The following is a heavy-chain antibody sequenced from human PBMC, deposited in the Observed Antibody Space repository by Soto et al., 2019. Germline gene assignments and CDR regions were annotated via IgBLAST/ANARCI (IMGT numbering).Heavy chain of an antibody. CDR3: ARRPSSAVGKQNYFDP. J-gene: IGHJ5*02. D-gene: IGHD6-13*01. CDR1: GSPLNTFA. CDR2: ISIGGNNT. Sequence: EVHLLESGGGLAQPGGSLRLSCAASGSPLNTFAMNWVRQAPGKGLEWVSTISIGGNNTFYADSVKGRFTVSRDNSKKTLYLLMTSLCAEDTAVYYCARRPSSAVGKQNYFDPWGQGALVTVSS. V-gene: IGHV3-23*01.